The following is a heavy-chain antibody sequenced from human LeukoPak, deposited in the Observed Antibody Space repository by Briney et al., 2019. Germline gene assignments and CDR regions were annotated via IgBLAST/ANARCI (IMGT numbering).Heavy chain of an antibody. V-gene: IGHV2-5*01. CDR3: AHSSPIYCSSTSCYTDAFDI. CDR1: GGSISSYYW. J-gene: IGHJ3*02. D-gene: IGHD2-2*01. CDR2: IYWNDDK. Sequence: TLSLTCTVSGGSISSYYWSWIRQPPGKALEWLALIYWNDDKRYSPSLKSRLTITKDTSKNQVVLTMTNMDPVDTATYYCAHSSPIYCSSTSCYTDAFDIWGQGTMVTVSS.